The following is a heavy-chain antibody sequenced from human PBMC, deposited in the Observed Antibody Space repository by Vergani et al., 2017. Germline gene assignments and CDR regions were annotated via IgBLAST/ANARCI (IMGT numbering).Heavy chain of an antibody. V-gene: IGHV4-61*01. J-gene: IGHJ4*02. D-gene: IGHD3-10*02. Sequence: QLQLQESGPGLVKPSETLSLTCTVSGGSISSSSYYWSWIRQPPGKGLEWIGYIYYSGSTNYNPSLKSRVTISVDTSKNQFSLKLSSVTAADTAVYYCARGGCAGSYLKYWGQGTLVTVSS. CDR3: ARGGCAGSYLKY. CDR2: IYYSGST. CDR1: GGSISSSSYY.